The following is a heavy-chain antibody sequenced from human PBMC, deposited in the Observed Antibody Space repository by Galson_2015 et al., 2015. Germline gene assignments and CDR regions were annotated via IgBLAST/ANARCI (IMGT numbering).Heavy chain of an antibody. J-gene: IGHJ2*01. CDR2: IYYSGST. CDR1: GGSISSSSYY. D-gene: IGHD1-26*01. CDR3: ARRAWEPYWYFDL. Sequence: LSLTCAVSGGSISSSSYYWGWIRQPPGKGLEWIGSIYYSGSTYYKPSLKSRVTISVDTSKNQFSLKLSSVTAADTAVYYCARRAWEPYWYFDLWGRGTLVTVSS. V-gene: IGHV4-39*01.